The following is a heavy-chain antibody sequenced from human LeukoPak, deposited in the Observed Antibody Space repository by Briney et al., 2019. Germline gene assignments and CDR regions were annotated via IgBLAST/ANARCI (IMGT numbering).Heavy chain of an antibody. Sequence: PGGSLKLSCAASGFTLSSYGMHWVRQAPGKGLEWVAVISYDGSNKYYADSAKGRFTISRDNSKNTLYLQMNSLRAEDTAVYYCAKGPGYSSGWYRDDAFDIWGQGTMVTVSS. CDR3: AKGPGYSSGWYRDDAFDI. D-gene: IGHD6-19*01. CDR1: GFTLSSYG. V-gene: IGHV3-30*18. J-gene: IGHJ3*02. CDR2: ISYDGSNK.